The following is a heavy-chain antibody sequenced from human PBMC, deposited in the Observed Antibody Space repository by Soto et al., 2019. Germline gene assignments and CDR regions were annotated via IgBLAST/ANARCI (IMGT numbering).Heavy chain of an antibody. D-gene: IGHD2-15*01. Sequence: LSLTCTVSGGSISSYYWSWIRQPAGKGLEWIGRIYTGGSTNYSPSLKSRVTMSVDTSKNQFSLRLTSVAAADTAVYYCARASVGPPGGGSWTMPFDIWGRGTLVTVSS. CDR3: ARASVGPPGGGSWTMPFDI. J-gene: IGHJ4*02. CDR2: IYTGGST. V-gene: IGHV4-4*07. CDR1: GGSISSYY.